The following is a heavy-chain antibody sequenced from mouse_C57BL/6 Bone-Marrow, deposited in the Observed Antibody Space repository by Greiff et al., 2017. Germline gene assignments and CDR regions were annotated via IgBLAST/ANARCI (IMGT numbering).Heavy chain of an antibody. CDR1: GYTFTNYW. CDR2: IYPGGGYT. J-gene: IGHJ1*03. CDR3: ARYRGYWYFDV. Sequence: VKLQESGAELVRPGTSVKMSCKASGYTFTNYWIGWAKQRPGHGLEWIGDIYPGGGYTNYNEKLKGKATLTADKSSSTAYMQFSSLTSEDSAIYYCARYRGYWYFDVWGTGTTVTVSS. V-gene: IGHV1-63*01.